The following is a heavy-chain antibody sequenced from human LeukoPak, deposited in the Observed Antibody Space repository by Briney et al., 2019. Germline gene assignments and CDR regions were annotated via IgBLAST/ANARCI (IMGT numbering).Heavy chain of an antibody. D-gene: IGHD2-15*01. CDR1: GFTFSSYS. CDR2: ISSSSSYI. Sequence: PGGSLRLSCAASGFTFSSYSMNWVRQAPGKGLEWVSSISSSSSYIYYADSVKGRFTISRDNAKNSLYLQMNSLRAEDTAVYYRARGEGDIVVVVAATPYYFDYWGQGTLVTVSS. CDR3: ARGEGDIVVVVAATPYYFDY. V-gene: IGHV3-21*01. J-gene: IGHJ4*02.